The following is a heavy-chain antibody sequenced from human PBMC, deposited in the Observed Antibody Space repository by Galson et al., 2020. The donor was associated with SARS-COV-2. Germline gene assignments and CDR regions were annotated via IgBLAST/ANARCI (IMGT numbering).Heavy chain of an antibody. Sequence: SETLSLTCTVSGGSISSGSYYWSWIRQPAGKGLEWIGHIYTSGSTNYNPSLKSRVTISVDTSKNQFSLKLSSVTAADTAVYYCARAPAVAGVFDYWGQGTLVTVSS. D-gene: IGHD6-19*01. CDR1: GGSISSGSYY. J-gene: IGHJ4*02. V-gene: IGHV4-61*09. CDR3: ARAPAVAGVFDY. CDR2: IYTSGST.